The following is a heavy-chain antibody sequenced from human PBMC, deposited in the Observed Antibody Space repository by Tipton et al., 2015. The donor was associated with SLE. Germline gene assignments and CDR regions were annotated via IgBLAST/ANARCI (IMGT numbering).Heavy chain of an antibody. Sequence: SLRLSCVASGFTCRSNATSWVRQAPGKGLEWVPSIRGSGVGTYYADSVKGRFPLSSDDSKNTLYLQMNSLRVEDTAIYYCAKGSGVVLHFDYWGQGALVTVSS. J-gene: IGHJ4*02. D-gene: IGHD2-15*01. CDR2: IRGSGVGT. V-gene: IGHV3-23*01. CDR1: GFTCRSNA. CDR3: AKGSGVVLHFDY.